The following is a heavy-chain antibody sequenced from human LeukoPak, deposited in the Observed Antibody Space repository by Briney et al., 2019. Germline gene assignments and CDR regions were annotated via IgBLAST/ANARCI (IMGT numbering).Heavy chain of an antibody. CDR2: IIPIFGTA. CDR1: GGTFSSYA. D-gene: IGHD5-18*01. J-gene: IGHJ5*02. CDR3: ARGRYSYGLAPACNWFDP. Sequence: SVKVSCKASGGTFSSYAISWVRQAPGQGLEWMGGIIPIFGTANYAQKFQGRVTITTDESTSTAYMELSSLRSEDAAVYYCARGRYSYGLAPACNWFDPWGQGTLVTVSS. V-gene: IGHV1-69*05.